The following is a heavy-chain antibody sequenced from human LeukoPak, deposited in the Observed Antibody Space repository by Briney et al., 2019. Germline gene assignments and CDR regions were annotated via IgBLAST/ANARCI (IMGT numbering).Heavy chain of an antibody. CDR2: AHPATSII. D-gene: IGHD2/OR15-2a*01. CDR1: EYDFANYW. CDR3: ARRKFYDTYLDP. Sequence: GDSLKISCKGPEYDFANYWIGWVRQTPGGGVEWMGIAHPATSIIHYGPSFQGQVTISFDRSLSTAYLQWTSLKASDSGMYFCARRKFYDTYLDPWGRGTLVTVSS. J-gene: IGHJ5*02. V-gene: IGHV5-51*01.